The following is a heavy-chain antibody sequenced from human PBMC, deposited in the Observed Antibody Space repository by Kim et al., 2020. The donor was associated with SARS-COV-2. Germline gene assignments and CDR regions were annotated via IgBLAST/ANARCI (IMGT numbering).Heavy chain of an antibody. V-gene: IGHV3-33*01. Sequence: GGSLRLSCAASGFTFSSYGMHWVRQAPGKGLEWVAVIWYDGSNKYYADSVKGRFTISRDNSKNTLYLQMNSLRAEDTAVYYCARDPSPNYYDSSGYYYIDWYFDLWGRGTLVTVSS. CDR1: GFTFSSYG. CDR3: ARDPSPNYYDSSGYYYIDWYFDL. D-gene: IGHD3-22*01. J-gene: IGHJ2*01. CDR2: IWYDGSNK.